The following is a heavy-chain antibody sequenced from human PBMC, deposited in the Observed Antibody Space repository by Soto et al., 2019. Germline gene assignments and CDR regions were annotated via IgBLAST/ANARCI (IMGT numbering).Heavy chain of an antibody. Sequence: GGSLRLSCAASGFTFSSHSMNWVRQAPGKGLEWVSSISVGSGHIYYADSVKGRFTISRDNAKNSLYLQMNSLRAEDTAVYYCARTDNTLDPWGQGTLVTVSS. V-gene: IGHV3-21*06. D-gene: IGHD3-9*01. CDR3: ARTDNTLDP. CDR1: GFTFSSHS. J-gene: IGHJ5*02. CDR2: ISVGSGHI.